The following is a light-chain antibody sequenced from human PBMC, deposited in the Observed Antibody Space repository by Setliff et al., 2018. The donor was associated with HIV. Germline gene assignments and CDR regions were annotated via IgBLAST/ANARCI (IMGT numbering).Light chain of an antibody. Sequence: QSALTQPASVSGSPGQSITISCTGTSSDVGGYSYVSWYQQHPGRAPKLIIYEVKNRPPGVSSRFSGSKSGNTASLTISGLQAEDEADYYCSSYAITNTLPFGTGTKVTVL. J-gene: IGLJ1*01. CDR1: SSDVGGYSY. CDR2: EVK. V-gene: IGLV2-14*01. CDR3: SSYAITNTLP.